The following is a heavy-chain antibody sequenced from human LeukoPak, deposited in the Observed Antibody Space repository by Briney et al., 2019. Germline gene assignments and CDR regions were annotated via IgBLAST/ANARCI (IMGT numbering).Heavy chain of an antibody. V-gene: IGHV3-23*01. CDR1: GFTFSSYA. J-gene: IGHJ4*02. Sequence: GGSLRLSCAASGFTFSSYAMSWVRQAPGKGLEWVSAISGSGGSTYYADSVKGRFTISRDNSKNTLYLQMNSLGAEDTAVYYCAKDLGADYGGNSGNDYWGQGTLVTVSS. CDR2: ISGSGGST. D-gene: IGHD4-23*01. CDR3: AKDLGADYGGNSGNDY.